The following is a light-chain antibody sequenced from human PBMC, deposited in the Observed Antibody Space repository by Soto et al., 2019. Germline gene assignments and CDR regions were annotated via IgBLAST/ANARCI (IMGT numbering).Light chain of an antibody. V-gene: IGLV2-8*01. CDR3: SSHGGNYNPYV. J-gene: IGLJ1*01. CDR1: SSDIGGYNF. Sequence: QSALTQPPSASGSPGQSVAISCTGTSSDIGGYNFVSWYQQHPGKAPKLMIYEVTKRPSGVPDRFSGSKSGNTATLIVSGLQAEDEADYYCSSHGGNYNPYVFGTGTKLTVL. CDR2: EVT.